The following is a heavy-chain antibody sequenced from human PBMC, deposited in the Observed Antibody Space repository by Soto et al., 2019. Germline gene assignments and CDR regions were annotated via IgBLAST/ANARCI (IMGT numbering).Heavy chain of an antibody. D-gene: IGHD1-26*01. V-gene: IGHV1-18*04. CDR3: AGSGELSPDYYYYYGMDV. Sequence: QVQLVQSGAEVKKPGASVKVSCKASGYTFTSYGISWVRQAPGQGLEWMGWISAYNGNTNYAQKLQGRVTMTTDTSTSTGYMELRSLRSDDTAVYYCAGSGELSPDYYYYYGMDVWGQGTTVTVSS. J-gene: IGHJ6*02. CDR2: ISAYNGNT. CDR1: GYTFTSYG.